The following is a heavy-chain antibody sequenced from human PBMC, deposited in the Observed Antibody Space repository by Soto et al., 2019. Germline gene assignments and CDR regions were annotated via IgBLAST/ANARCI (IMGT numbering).Heavy chain of an antibody. V-gene: IGHV2-5*02. CDR3: AHRPLPTDSSGEYYFDY. CDR1: GFSLSTSGVG. CDR2: IYWDDDK. D-gene: IGHD6-19*01. J-gene: IGHJ4*02. Sequence: SGPTLVNPTQTLTLTCTFSGFSLSTSGVGVGWIRQPPGKALEWLALIYWDDDKRYSPSLKSRLTITKDTSKNQVVITMTNMDPVDTATYYCAHRPLPTDSSGEYYFDYSGQGTLVTVSS.